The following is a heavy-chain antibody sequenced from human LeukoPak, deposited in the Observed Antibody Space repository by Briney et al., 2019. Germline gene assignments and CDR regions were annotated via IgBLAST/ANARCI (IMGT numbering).Heavy chain of an antibody. J-gene: IGHJ3*02. CDR2: INPNSGGT. CDR1: GYTFTGYY. Sequence: ASVKVSCKASGYTFTGYYMHWVRQAPGQGLEWMGWINPNSGGTNYAQKFQGRVTMTRDTSISTAYMELSRLRSDDTVVYYCARAVSVLRFLEWLLFDAFDIWGQGTMVTVSS. D-gene: IGHD3-3*01. CDR3: ARAVSVLRFLEWLLFDAFDI. V-gene: IGHV1-2*02.